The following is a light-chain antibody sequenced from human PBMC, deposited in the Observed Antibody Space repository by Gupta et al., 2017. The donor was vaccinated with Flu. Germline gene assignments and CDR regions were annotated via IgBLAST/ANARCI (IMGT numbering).Light chain of an antibody. CDR1: QRFLHSNGYNY. CDR2: LVF. CDR3: MQAIQTPYT. J-gene: IGKJ2*01. V-gene: IGKV2-28*01. Sequence: VTPAEPASISCRTRQRFLHSNGYNYVDWYMQKPGPSPQLLIYLVFKRASWVPDRFSGSVSGTDFTLTISSVEAEDVGVYSCMQAIQTPYTFGQGTKLEIK.